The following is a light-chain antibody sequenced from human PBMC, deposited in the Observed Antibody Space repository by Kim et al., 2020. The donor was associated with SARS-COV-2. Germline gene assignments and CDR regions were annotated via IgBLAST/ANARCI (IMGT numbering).Light chain of an antibody. CDR1: KLGDKY. CDR2: QDS. J-gene: IGLJ1*01. Sequence: SYELTQPPSVSVSPGQTASITCSGDKLGDKYACWYQQKPGQSPVLVIYQDSKRPSGIPERFSGSNSGNTATLTISGTQAMDEADYYCQAWDSSTNYVFGTGTTVTVL. CDR3: QAWDSSTNYV. V-gene: IGLV3-1*01.